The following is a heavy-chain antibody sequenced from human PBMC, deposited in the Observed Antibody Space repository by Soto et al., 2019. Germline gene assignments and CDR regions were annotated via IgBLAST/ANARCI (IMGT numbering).Heavy chain of an antibody. V-gene: IGHV1-8*01. D-gene: IGHD7-27*01. CDR3: ARGLFETGTINDAFDI. CDR1: GYTFTSYD. J-gene: IGHJ3*02. CDR2: MNPNSGNT. Sequence: ASVKVSCKASGYTFTSYDINWVRQATGQGLEWMGWMNPNSGNTGYAQKFQGRVTMTRNTSISTAYMELNSLRAEDTAVYYCARGLFETGTINDAFDIWGQGTMVTVSS.